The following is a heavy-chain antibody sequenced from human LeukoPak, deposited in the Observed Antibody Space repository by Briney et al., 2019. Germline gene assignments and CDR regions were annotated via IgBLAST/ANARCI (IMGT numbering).Heavy chain of an antibody. CDR2: IYYSGST. Sequence: SQTLSLTCTVSGGSISSGGYYWSWIRQHPGKGLEWIGYIYYSGSTYYNPSLKSRVTISVDTSKNQFSLKLSSVTAADTAVYYCARGGGGGYFHLFVYWGQGALVTVSS. CDR3: ARGGGGGYFHLFVY. V-gene: IGHV4-31*03. CDR1: GGSISSGGYY. D-gene: IGHD5-12*01. J-gene: IGHJ4*02.